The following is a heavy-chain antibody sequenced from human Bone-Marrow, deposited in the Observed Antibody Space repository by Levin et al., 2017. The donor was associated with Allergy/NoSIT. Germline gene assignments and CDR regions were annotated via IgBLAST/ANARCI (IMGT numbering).Heavy chain of an antibody. J-gene: IGHJ6*02. Sequence: GESLKISCKASGYTFTAYYVHWVRQAPGQGLEWVGWLNPKTGGTKFAQKFQGRVTMTRDTSIGTGYMELNRLTSDDTAVYYCARDHHGGYPPGIDVWGLGTTVTVSS. CDR2: LNPKTGGT. CDR1: GYTFTAYY. CDR3: ARDHHGGYPPGIDV. D-gene: IGHD4-23*01. V-gene: IGHV1-2*02.